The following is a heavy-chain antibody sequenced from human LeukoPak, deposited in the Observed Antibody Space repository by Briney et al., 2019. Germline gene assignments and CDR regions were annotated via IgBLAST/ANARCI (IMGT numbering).Heavy chain of an antibody. J-gene: IGHJ4*02. CDR1: GFTFSSYW. Sequence: PGGSLRLSCAASGFTFSSYWMHWVRQAPGKGXXXXXXXXSDGSSTSYADSVKGRFTISRDNAKNTLYLQMNSLRAEDTAVYYCARAPRGGSGSYAFDYWGQGTLVTVSS. CDR3: ARAPRGGSGSYAFDY. D-gene: IGHD3-10*01. V-gene: IGHV3-74*01. CDR2: XXSDGSST.